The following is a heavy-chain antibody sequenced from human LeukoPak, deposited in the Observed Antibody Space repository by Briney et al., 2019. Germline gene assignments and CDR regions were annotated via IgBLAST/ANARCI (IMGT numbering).Heavy chain of an antibody. Sequence: GGSLRLSCAASGFTFSSYGMHWVRQAPGKGLEWVALISYDGSNKYYADSVKGRFTISRDNSKSTLYLQMNSLRAEDTAVYYCAKVPSRSSSWYGVFDYWGQGTLVTASS. CDR2: ISYDGSNK. D-gene: IGHD6-13*01. V-gene: IGHV3-30*18. J-gene: IGHJ4*02. CDR1: GFTFSSYG. CDR3: AKVPSRSSSWYGVFDY.